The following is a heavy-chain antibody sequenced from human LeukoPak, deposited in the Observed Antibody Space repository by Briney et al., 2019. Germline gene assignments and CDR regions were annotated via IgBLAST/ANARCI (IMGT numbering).Heavy chain of an antibody. CDR2: IYSSGST. D-gene: IGHD2-2*01. J-gene: IGHJ5*02. V-gene: IGHV4-61*02. CDR3: AREDQYWFDP. Sequence: SETLSLTCTVSGDSLTTGSYYWSWIRQPAGKRLEWIGRIYSSGSTNYNPSLKSRVTISLDSSKNQFSLKLSSVTAADTAVYYCAREDQYWFDPWGQGTLVTVSS. CDR1: GDSLTTGSYY.